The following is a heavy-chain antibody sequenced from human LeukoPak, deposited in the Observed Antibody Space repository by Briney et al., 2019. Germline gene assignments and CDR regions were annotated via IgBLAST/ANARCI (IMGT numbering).Heavy chain of an antibody. J-gene: IGHJ4*02. D-gene: IGHD2-2*01. CDR3: ARETCSSNSCYAVFDY. CDR1: GYTFTGYY. CDR2: INPNSGGT. Sequence: ASVKVSCKASGYTFTGYYMHWVRQAPGQGLEWMGWINPNSGGTNYAQKFQGRVTMTRDTSISTAYMELSRLRSDDTAVYYCARETCSSNSCYAVFDYWGQGTLVTVSS. V-gene: IGHV1-2*02.